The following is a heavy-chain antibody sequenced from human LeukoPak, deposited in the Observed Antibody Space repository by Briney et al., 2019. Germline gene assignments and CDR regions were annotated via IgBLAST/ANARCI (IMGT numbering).Heavy chain of an antibody. D-gene: IGHD5/OR15-5a*01. Sequence: SQTLSLTCTVSRGSISGGGHYWSWIRQHPAKGLEWIGYIYYSGSAYYNPSLESRVTISIDTSKNQFSLKLTSVTAADTAVYFCARGTLRLFDYWGQGTLVTVSS. CDR2: IYYSGSA. V-gene: IGHV4-31*03. CDR3: ARGTLRLFDY. J-gene: IGHJ4*02. CDR1: RGSISGGGHY.